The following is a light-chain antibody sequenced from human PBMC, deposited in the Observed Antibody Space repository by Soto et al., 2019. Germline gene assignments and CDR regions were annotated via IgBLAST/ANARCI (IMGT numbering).Light chain of an antibody. CDR3: QVWDSRTDHPV. Sequence: SNELTQPPSVSVAPGQTARVTCGGNNIGSKSVHWYQRKPGQAPVLVVYDDSDRPSGIPERFSGSNSGNTATLTISRVEAGDEADFYCQVWDSRTDHPVFGGGTKLTVL. V-gene: IGLV3-21*02. CDR1: NIGSKS. CDR2: DDS. J-gene: IGLJ3*02.